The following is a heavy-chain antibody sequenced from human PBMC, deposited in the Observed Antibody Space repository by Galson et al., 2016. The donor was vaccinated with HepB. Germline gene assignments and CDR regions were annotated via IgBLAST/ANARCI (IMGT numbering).Heavy chain of an antibody. CDR1: GFTFSTYG. V-gene: IGHV3-30*18. D-gene: IGHD2-21*02. J-gene: IGHJ6*02. CDR3: AKIFCAGACYRPNSYYAMDV. Sequence: SLRLSCAASGFTFSTYGMHWVRQAPGEGLEWVAVISYDGSNKDYADSVRGRFTISRDNSKNTLYLQMNSLRTEDTAVYYCAKIFCAGACYRPNSYYAMDVWGQGTTVTVSS. CDR2: ISYDGSNK.